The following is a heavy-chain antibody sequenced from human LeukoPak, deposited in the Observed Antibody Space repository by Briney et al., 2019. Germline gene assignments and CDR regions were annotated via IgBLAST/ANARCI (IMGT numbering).Heavy chain of an antibody. CDR2: IYNSANT. V-gene: IGHV4-39*01. CDR1: GDSISSSSYC. Sequence: SSETLSLTCTVSGDSISSSSYCWDWIRQPPGKGLEWIGNIYNSANTHYNPSLKTRITMSVDTSKYQFSLKLNSVTAADTGIYYCARHSRSAYTGYENAFDIWGQGTMVTVSS. J-gene: IGHJ3*02. D-gene: IGHD5-12*01. CDR3: ARHSRSAYTGYENAFDI.